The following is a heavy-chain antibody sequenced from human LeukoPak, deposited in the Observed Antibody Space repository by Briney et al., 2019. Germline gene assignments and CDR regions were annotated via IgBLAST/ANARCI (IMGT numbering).Heavy chain of an antibody. CDR1: GYTLTELS. D-gene: IGHD1-26*01. V-gene: IGHV1-24*01. CDR2: FDPEDGET. CDR3: ATDSYSY. Sequence: ASGKVSCKVSGYTLTELSMHCVRQAPGKGLEWMGGFDPEDGETIYAQKFQGRVTMTEDTSTDTAYMELSSLRVEDTAVYYCATDSYSYWGQGTLVTVSS. J-gene: IGHJ4*02.